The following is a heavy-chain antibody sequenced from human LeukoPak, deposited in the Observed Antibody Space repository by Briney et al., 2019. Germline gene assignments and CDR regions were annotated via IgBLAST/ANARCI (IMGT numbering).Heavy chain of an antibody. D-gene: IGHD6-13*01. Sequence: PGGSLRLSCAASGFTFSSYAMSWVRQAPGKGLEWVSGISGSGASTYYADSVKGRFTISRDSSKNTLYLQMNSLRAEDTAVYYCAKLILGLRGSNSWHFDHWGQGTVVTVSS. V-gene: IGHV3-23*01. J-gene: IGHJ5*02. CDR3: AKLILGLRGSNSWHFDH. CDR1: GFTFSSYA. CDR2: ISGSGAST.